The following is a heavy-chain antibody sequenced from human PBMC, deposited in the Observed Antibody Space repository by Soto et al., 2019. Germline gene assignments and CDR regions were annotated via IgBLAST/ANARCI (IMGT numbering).Heavy chain of an antibody. J-gene: IGHJ4*02. CDR1: GFTFSNAW. Sequence: PGGSLRLSCAASGFTFSNAWMSWVRQAPGKGLEWVGRIKSKTDGGTTDYAAPVKGRFTISRDDSKNTLYLQMNSLKTEDTAVYYCTTEGLADYDILTGYYPFDYWGQGTLVTVSS. CDR3: TTEGLADYDILTGYYPFDY. V-gene: IGHV3-15*01. D-gene: IGHD3-9*01. CDR2: IKSKTDGGTT.